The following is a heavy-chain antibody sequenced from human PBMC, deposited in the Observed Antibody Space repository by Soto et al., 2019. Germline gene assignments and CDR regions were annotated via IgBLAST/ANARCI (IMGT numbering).Heavy chain of an antibody. Sequence: QVQLQQWGAGLLKPSETLSLTCAVYGGSFSGYYWSWIRQPPGKGLEWIGEINHSGSTNYNPSLKRRVTISVDTSKIQFSLRLSSVTAADTAVYYCARAHRGSSSWPAPYYYYVMDVWCQGTTVTVSS. CDR1: GGSFSGYY. D-gene: IGHD6-13*01. CDR3: ARAHRGSSSWPAPYYYYVMDV. V-gene: IGHV4-34*01. J-gene: IGHJ6*02. CDR2: INHSGST.